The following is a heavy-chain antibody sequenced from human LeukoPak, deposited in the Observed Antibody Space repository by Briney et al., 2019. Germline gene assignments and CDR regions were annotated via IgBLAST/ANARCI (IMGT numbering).Heavy chain of an antibody. V-gene: IGHV3-23*01. J-gene: IGHJ3*02. CDR1: GFTFSSYA. Sequence: GGSLRLSCAASGFTFSSYAMSWVRQAPGKGLEWVSAISGSGGSTYYADSVKGRFTISRDNSKNTLYLQMNSLRAEDTAVYYCAKDHRYYDSSGFYAFDIWGQGTMVTVSS. D-gene: IGHD3-22*01. CDR2: ISGSGGST. CDR3: AKDHRYYDSSGFYAFDI.